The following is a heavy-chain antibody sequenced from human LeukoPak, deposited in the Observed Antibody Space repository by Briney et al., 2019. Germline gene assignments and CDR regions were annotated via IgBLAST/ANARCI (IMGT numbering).Heavy chain of an antibody. D-gene: IGHD6-19*01. Sequence: SVKVSCKASGGTFSSYAISWVRQAPGQGLEWMGGIIPIFGTANYAQKFQGRVTITRNTSISTAYMELSSLRSEDTAVYYCARGSRYRSSGWYAPLRNYYYYYMDVWGKGTTVTVSS. CDR3: ARGSRYRSSGWYAPLRNYYYYYMDV. CDR2: IIPIFGTA. CDR1: GGTFSSYA. J-gene: IGHJ6*03. V-gene: IGHV1-69*05.